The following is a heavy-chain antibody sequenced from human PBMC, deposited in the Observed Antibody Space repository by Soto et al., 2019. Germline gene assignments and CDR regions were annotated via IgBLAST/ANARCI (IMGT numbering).Heavy chain of an antibody. D-gene: IGHD3-3*01. CDR2: ISYDGSNK. CDR1: GFTFSSYA. Sequence: GGSLRLSCAASGFTFSSYAMHWVRQAPGKGLEWVAVISYDGSNKYYADSVKGRFTISRDSSKNTLYLQMNSLRAEDTAVYYCARENYDVWSGLDNDWGQRTMVIVSS. J-gene: IGHJ4*02. CDR3: ARENYDVWSGLDND. V-gene: IGHV3-30-3*01.